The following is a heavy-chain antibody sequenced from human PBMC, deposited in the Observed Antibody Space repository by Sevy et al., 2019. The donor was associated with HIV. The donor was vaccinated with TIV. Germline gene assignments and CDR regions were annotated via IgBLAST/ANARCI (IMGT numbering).Heavy chain of an antibody. CDR2: INPNSGGT. V-gene: IGHV1-2*02. Sequence: ASVKVSCKASGYTFTGYYMHWVRQAPGQGLEWMGWINPNSGGTNYGQKFQGRVTMTRDTSISTAYMELSRLRSDDTAVYYCARGPMVAATGLYYYYYGMDVWGQWTTVTVSS. CDR1: GYTFTGYY. D-gene: IGHD2-15*01. J-gene: IGHJ6*02. CDR3: ARGPMVAATGLYYYYYGMDV.